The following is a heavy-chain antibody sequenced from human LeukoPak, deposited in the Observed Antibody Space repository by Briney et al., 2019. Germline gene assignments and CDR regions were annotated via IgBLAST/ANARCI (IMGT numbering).Heavy chain of an antibody. D-gene: IGHD3-10*01. J-gene: IGHJ4*02. CDR2: ISYDGSNK. CDR1: GFTFSSYG. CDR3: AKEAEELLWFGEFHYFVY. V-gene: IGHV3-30*18. Sequence: GGSLRLSCAASGFTFSSYGMHWVRQAPGKGLEWVAVISYDGSNKYYADSVKGRFTISRDNSKNTLYLQMNSLRAEDTAVYYCAKEAEELLWFGEFHYFVYWGQGTLVTVSS.